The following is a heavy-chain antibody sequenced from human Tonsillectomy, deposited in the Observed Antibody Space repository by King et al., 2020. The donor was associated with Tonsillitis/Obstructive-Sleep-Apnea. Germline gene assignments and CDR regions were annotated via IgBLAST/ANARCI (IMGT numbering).Heavy chain of an antibody. Sequence: LQLQESGPGLVKPSQTLSLTCTVSGGSISSGGHYWSWIRQHPGKGLEWIGYIYYSGDTYYNPSLKSRITISVDTSKNQFSLTLSSVTAADTAVYSCARDTGYCFSPNCSDAFDIWGQGTMVTVSS. J-gene: IGHJ3*02. V-gene: IGHV4-31*03. CDR1: GGSISSGGHY. D-gene: IGHD2-2*01. CDR3: ARDTGYCFSPNCSDAFDI. CDR2: IYYSGDT.